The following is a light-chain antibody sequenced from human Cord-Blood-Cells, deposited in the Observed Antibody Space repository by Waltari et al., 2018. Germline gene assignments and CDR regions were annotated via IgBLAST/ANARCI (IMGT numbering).Light chain of an antibody. CDR2: DVS. Sequence: QSALPQPAPVSGSPGQSITISCTGTSSDVGGYNHVSWYQQHPGKAPKLMIYDVSNRPSGVSNRFSGSKSGNTASLTISGLQAEDEADYYCSSYTSSSTVVFGGGTKLTVL. J-gene: IGLJ2*01. CDR3: SSYTSSSTVV. V-gene: IGLV2-14*01. CDR1: SSDVGGYNH.